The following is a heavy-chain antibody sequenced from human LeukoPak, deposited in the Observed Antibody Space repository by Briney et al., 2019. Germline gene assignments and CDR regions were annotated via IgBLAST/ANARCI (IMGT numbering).Heavy chain of an antibody. J-gene: IGHJ4*02. CDR3: AKEGRYGEYFDY. V-gene: IGHV3-30*18. CDR1: GFAFSNYG. D-gene: IGHD4-17*01. Sequence: GGSLRLSWAASGFAFSNYGIYWVRQAPGKGLEWVAVTSNDASDKHYADSVKGRFTISRDNSKKTVYLQMNSLRAEDTAVYYCAKEGRYGEYFDYWGQGTLVTVSS. CDR2: TSNDASDK.